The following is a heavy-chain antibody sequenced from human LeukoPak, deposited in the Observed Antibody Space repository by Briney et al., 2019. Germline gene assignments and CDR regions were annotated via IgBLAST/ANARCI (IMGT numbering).Heavy chain of an antibody. CDR2: ISSSSSTI. D-gene: IGHD2-2*01. Sequence: GGSLRLSCAASGFTFSSYSMNWVRQAPGKGLEWVSYISSSSSTIYYADSVKGRFTISRDNAKNSLYLQMNSLRAEDTAVYYCARHRRPVPATPYNYYMDVWGKGTTVTVSS. CDR3: ARHRRPVPATPYNYYMDV. V-gene: IGHV3-48*01. J-gene: IGHJ6*03. CDR1: GFTFSSYS.